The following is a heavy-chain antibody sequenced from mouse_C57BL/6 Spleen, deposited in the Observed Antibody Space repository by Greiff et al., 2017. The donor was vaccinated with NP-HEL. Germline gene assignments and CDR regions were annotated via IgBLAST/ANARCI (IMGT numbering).Heavy chain of an antibody. J-gene: IGHJ4*01. V-gene: IGHV1-50*01. CDR1: GYTFTSYW. Sequence: QVQLQQPGTELVKPGASVKLSCKASGYTFTSYWMQWVKQRPGQGLEWIGEIDPSDSYTNYNQKFKGKAKLTVDTSSSTAYMQLSSLTSEDSAVYYCAGVAYYSNYGYAMDYWGQGTSVTVSS. CDR2: IDPSDSYT. D-gene: IGHD2-5*01. CDR3: AGVAYYSNYGYAMDY.